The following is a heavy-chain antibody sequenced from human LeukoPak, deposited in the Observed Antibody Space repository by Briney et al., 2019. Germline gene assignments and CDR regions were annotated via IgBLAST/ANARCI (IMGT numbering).Heavy chain of an antibody. CDR3: ARGGWSWYYFDY. CDR2: INPNSGGT. Sequence: GASVKVSCKASGYTFTSYGISWVRQAPGQGLEWMGWINPNSGGTNYAQKFQGRVTMTRDTSISTAYMELSRLRSDDTAVYYCARGGWSWYYFDYWGQGTLVTVSS. CDR1: GYTFTSYG. J-gene: IGHJ4*02. V-gene: IGHV1-2*02. D-gene: IGHD2-8*01.